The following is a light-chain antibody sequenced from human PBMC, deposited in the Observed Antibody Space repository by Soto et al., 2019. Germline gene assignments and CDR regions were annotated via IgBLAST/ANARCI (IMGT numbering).Light chain of an antibody. CDR3: CSYVGNNIWV. CDR2: EVG. CDR1: NSDIGNYNL. Sequence: QSVLTQPASVSGSPGQSITISCTGSNSDIGNYNLVSWYQQHPGKAPKLMIYEVGKRPSGVSNRFSGTKSGNAASLTISGLQAEDESDYYGCSYVGNNIWVFGGGTKLTVL. V-gene: IGLV2-23*02. J-gene: IGLJ3*02.